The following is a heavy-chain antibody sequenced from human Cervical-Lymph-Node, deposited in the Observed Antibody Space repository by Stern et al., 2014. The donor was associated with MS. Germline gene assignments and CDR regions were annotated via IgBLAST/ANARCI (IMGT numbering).Heavy chain of an antibody. J-gene: IGHJ4*02. D-gene: IGHD4-23*01. CDR1: GYSFNSYW. CDR3: ARATTVVTSNFDS. Sequence: EVHLVESGAEVRKPGESLKISCKGSGYSFNSYWIGWVRQMPGKGLEWMGIIYPGDPDTRYSPSFQGQVTISVDKSISTAYLQWSSLKASDTAMYYCARATTVVTSNFDSWGQGTLVTVSS. V-gene: IGHV5-51*03. CDR2: IYPGDPDT.